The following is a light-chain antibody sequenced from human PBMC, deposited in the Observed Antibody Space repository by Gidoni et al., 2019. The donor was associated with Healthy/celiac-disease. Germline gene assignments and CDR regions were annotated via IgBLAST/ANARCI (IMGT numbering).Light chain of an antibody. V-gene: IGLV6-57*02. CDR1: SGSIASNY. CDR3: QSYDSSNHWV. Sequence: NFMLTQPHSVSESPGKTVTISCTGSSGSIASNYVQWYQQRPGSAPTTVIYGDNQRPSGVPDRFSGSIDSSSNSASLTFSGLKTEDEADYYCQSYDSSNHWVFGGGTKLTVL. CDR2: GDN. J-gene: IGLJ3*02.